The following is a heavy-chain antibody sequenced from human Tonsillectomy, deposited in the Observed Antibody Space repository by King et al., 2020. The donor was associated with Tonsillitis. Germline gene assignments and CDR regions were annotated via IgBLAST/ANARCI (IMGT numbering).Heavy chain of an antibody. V-gene: IGHV4-31*01. CDR3: ARGGYDSSSFHF. CDR1: GGSISCAGYY. D-gene: IGHD3-22*01. Sequence: VQLQESGPGLVKPSQTLSLTCTVSGGSISCAGYYWSWIRQHPGKGLEWIGYIYYSGSTYYNPSLKSLATISLDTSKNQFSLSLTSVTAADTAVYYCARGGYDSSSFHFWGQGTTVTVSS. CDR2: IYYSGST. J-gene: IGHJ3*01.